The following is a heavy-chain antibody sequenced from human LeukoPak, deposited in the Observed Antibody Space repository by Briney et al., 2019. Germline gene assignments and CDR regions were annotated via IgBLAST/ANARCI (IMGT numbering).Heavy chain of an antibody. CDR2: IQHDGSGQ. V-gene: IGHV3-30*02. CDR3: AKFDTVMVNHDAFDI. J-gene: IGHJ3*02. CDR1: GFMFSSYG. Sequence: GGSLRLSCTASGFMFSSYGMHWVRQAPGKGLDWMAYIQHDGSGQFYADSVKGRFTISRDNSKNTVYLQMNSLRVEDAALYYCAKFDTVMVNHDAFDIWGLGTMVTVSS. D-gene: IGHD5-18*01.